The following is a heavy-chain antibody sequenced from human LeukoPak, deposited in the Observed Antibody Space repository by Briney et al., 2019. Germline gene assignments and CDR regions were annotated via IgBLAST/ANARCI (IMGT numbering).Heavy chain of an antibody. CDR2: IYPRDGST. CDR1: GYTFTSNY. D-gene: IGHD3-22*01. Sequence: ASVKVSCKASGYTFTSNYIHWVRQAPGQGLEWMGMIYPRDGSTSYAQKFQGRVTMTRDTSTSTVYMELSSLRSEDTAVYYCASSSAYWLLPSDYWGQGTLVTVSS. CDR3: ASSSAYWLLPSDY. J-gene: IGHJ4*02. V-gene: IGHV1-46*01.